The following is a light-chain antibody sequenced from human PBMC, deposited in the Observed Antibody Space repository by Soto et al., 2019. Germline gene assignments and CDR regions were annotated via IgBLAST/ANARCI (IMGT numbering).Light chain of an antibody. V-gene: IGKV3-20*01. CDR1: QSVSSSS. Sequence: EIVLTQSPGTLSLSPGERATLSCRASQSVSSSSLAWYQQKPGQAPRLLIYGASSRATGIPDRFRGSGSGTDFTLTIGRLEPEDFPVYYFKLYVRSTMYPLGQGPGWRSN. CDR2: GAS. CDR3: KLYVRSTMYP. J-gene: IGKJ2*01.